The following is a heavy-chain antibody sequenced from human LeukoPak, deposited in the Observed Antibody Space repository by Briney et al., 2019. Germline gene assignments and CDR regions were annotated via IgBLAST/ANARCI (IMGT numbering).Heavy chain of an antibody. J-gene: IGHJ4*02. V-gene: IGHV4-61*02. CDR2: IYTSGST. CDR3: ARAPRV. Sequence: SETLSLTCTVSGGPISSSSYYWSWIRQPAGKGLEWIGRIYTSGSTNYNPSLKSRVTMSVDTSKNQFSLKLSSVTAADTAVYYCARAPRVWGQGALVTVSS. D-gene: IGHD3-10*01. CDR1: GGPISSSSYY.